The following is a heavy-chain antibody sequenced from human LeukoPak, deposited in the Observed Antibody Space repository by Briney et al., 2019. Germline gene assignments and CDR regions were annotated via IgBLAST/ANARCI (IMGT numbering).Heavy chain of an antibody. CDR1: GFTFSSYA. Sequence: GGSLRLSCAASGFTFSSYAMKWVRQAPGKGLEWVSAISRTSAYIYYSDSMKGRFTISRDNAKNSVYLQIDSLRAEDTAVYYCARDERRYCSDSSCYPGDYWGQGTLVTVSS. CDR3: ARDERRYCSDSSCYPGDY. D-gene: IGHD2-15*01. V-gene: IGHV3-21*01. CDR2: ISRTSAYI. J-gene: IGHJ4*02.